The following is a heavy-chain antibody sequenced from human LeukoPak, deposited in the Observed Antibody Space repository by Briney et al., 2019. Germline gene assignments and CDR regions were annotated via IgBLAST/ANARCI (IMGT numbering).Heavy chain of an antibody. CDR2: IRYDGSYK. Sequence: QPGGSLRLSCEASGFTFSSYAMSWVRQAPGKGLEWVAFIRYDGSYKYYADSVKGRFTISRDNSKNTLYLQMNSLRAEDTAVYYCAKRSCSSTDCYGGYNWLDPWGQGTLVTVSS. CDR1: GFTFSSYA. V-gene: IGHV3-30*02. D-gene: IGHD2-2*01. CDR3: AKRSCSSTDCYGGYNWLDP. J-gene: IGHJ5*02.